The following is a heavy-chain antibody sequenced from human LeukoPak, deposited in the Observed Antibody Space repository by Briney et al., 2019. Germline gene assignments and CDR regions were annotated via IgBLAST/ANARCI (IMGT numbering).Heavy chain of an antibody. CDR1: GFTFSSYW. D-gene: IGHD3-10*01. Sequence: PGGSLRLSCAASGFTFSSYWMNWVRQAPGKGLEWVANIKQDGSEKYYVDSVKGRFTTSRDNAQNSLYLQMNSLRAEDTAVYYCARDPYMVRGVLFDYWGQGILVTVSS. CDR2: IKQDGSEK. CDR3: ARDPYMVRGVLFDY. V-gene: IGHV3-7*04. J-gene: IGHJ4*02.